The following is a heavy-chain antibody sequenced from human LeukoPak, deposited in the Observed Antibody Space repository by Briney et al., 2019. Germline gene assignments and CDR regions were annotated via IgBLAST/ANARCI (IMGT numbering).Heavy chain of an antibody. CDR3: ARDRTYSDSSTTYFYGMDV. V-gene: IGHV4-59*01. D-gene: IGHD1-26*01. J-gene: IGHJ6*02. Sequence: SETLSLTCTVSGGSISSYYWSWIRQPPGKGLEWIGYISYSGSTKYNPSLERRVTISVGTSYSQFSLKLRSVTAADTAVYYCARDRTYSDSSTTYFYGMDVWGHGTTVTVSS. CDR1: GGSISSYY. CDR2: ISYSGST.